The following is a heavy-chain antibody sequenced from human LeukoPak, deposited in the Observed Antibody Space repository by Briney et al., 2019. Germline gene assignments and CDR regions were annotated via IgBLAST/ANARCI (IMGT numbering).Heavy chain of an antibody. CDR2: INHSGST. D-gene: IGHD3-22*01. CDR1: GGSFSGYY. Sequence: SETLSLTCAVYGGSFSGYYWSWIRQPPGKGLEWIGEINHSGSTNYNPSLKSRVTISVDTSKNQFSLKLSSVTAADTAVYYCARELLYYDSSGYSYYFDYWGQGTLVTVSS. J-gene: IGHJ4*02. V-gene: IGHV4-34*01. CDR3: ARELLYYDSSGYSYYFDY.